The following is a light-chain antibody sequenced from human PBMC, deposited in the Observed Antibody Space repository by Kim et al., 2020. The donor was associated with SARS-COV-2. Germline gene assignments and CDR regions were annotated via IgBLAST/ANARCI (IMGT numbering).Light chain of an antibody. V-gene: IGLV3-1*01. CDR1: RLGDKY. Sequence: GSPGQTASITCSGERLGDKYVCWYKQKPGQSPVLVIYQDKKRPSGIPERFSGSNSGNTATLTISGTQAMDEADYYCQAWDSTSVVFGGGTQLTVL. CDR2: QDK. CDR3: QAWDSTSVV. J-gene: IGLJ2*01.